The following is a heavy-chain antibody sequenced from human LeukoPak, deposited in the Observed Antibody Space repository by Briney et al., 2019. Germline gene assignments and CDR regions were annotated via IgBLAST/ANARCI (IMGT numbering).Heavy chain of an antibody. D-gene: IGHD1/OR15-1a*01. Sequence: ASVKVSCKASGYTFTSYDINWVRQSTGQGLEWMGWMNPPNGDTGYAQKFQGRLTLTRDTSSNTVYMELSNLRSEDTAVYYCAKRGGWEQLPGDYWGQGTLITVSS. CDR2: MNPPNGDT. CDR1: GYTFTSYD. V-gene: IGHV1-8*02. J-gene: IGHJ4*02. CDR3: AKRGGWEQLPGDY.